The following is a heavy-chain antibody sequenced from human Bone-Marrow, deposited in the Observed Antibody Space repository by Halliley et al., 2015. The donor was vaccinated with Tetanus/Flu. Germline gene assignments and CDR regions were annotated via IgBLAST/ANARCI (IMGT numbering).Heavy chain of an antibody. J-gene: IGHJ5*01. CDR2: VSHSGTS. V-gene: IGHV4-59*08. CDR3: GRLAKLSGPAGWSRPVDS. Sequence: TLSLTCIVSGASVSGFFWSWIRQPPGKGLQYIGYVSHSGTSTVNPSLKSRVTISLDTSKNSVSLNLTSVTAADTAVYFCGRLAKLSGPAGWSRPVDSWGQGALVTVSS. D-gene: IGHD6-19*01. CDR1: GASVSGFF.